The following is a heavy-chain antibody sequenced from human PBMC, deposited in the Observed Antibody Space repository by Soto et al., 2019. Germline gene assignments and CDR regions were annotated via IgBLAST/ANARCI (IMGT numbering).Heavy chain of an antibody. CDR3: ARLIWIAATSYYFDY. Sequence: DVQLVESGGGLVQPGGSLRLSCAASGFTFSRYWMSWVRQAPGKGLEWVASIKQDGSEKYHVDSVKGRFTISRDNFENSLYLQMNSLRAEDTAVYYCARLIWIAATSYYFDYWGQGTLVTVSS. J-gene: IGHJ4*02. CDR2: IKQDGSEK. V-gene: IGHV3-7*01. CDR1: GFTFSRYW. D-gene: IGHD2-15*01.